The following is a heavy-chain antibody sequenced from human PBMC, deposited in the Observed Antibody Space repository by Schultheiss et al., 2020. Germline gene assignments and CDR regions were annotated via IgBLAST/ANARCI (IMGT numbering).Heavy chain of an antibody. V-gene: IGHV3-30*12. J-gene: IGHJ5*02. Sequence: GGSLRLSCAASGFTFSSYGMHWVRQAPGKGLEWVAVISYDGSNKYYADSVKGRFTISRDNAKNSLYLQMISLRAEDTAVYYCAKVTDNWNYVGWFDPWGQGTLVTVSS. CDR3: AKVTDNWNYVGWFDP. CDR1: GFTFSSYG. D-gene: IGHD1-7*01. CDR2: ISYDGSNK.